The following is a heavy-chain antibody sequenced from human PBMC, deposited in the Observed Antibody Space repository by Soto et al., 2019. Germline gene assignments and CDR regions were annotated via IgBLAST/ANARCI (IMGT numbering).Heavy chain of an antibody. V-gene: IGHV1-3*01. D-gene: IGHD6-6*01. CDR2: INAGNPNT. CDR3: AVGDTLQLVYFDY. Sequence: SVKVSCKASGYTLTSYAMHWVRQAPGQRLEWMGWINAGNPNTKYSQKFQGRVTITRDTSASTAYMGLSSLRSEDTAVYYCAVGDTLQLVYFDYWGQGTLVTVSS. J-gene: IGHJ4*02. CDR1: GYTLTSYA.